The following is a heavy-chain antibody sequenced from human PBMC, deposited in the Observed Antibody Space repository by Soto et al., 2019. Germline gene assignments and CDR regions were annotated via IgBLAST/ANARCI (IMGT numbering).Heavy chain of an antibody. J-gene: IGHJ4*02. Sequence: QVQLVESGGGVVQPGRSLRLSCAASGFTFSSYGMHWVRQAPGKGLEWVAVISYDGSNKYYADSVKARFTISRDNSKNALYLQMTSLRAEDTAVYYCAKTLSYGYGRVWSGYYGLGYWGQGTLVTVSS. CDR1: GFTFSSYG. CDR2: ISYDGSNK. V-gene: IGHV3-30*18. D-gene: IGHD3-3*01. CDR3: AKTLSYGYGRVWSGYYGLGY.